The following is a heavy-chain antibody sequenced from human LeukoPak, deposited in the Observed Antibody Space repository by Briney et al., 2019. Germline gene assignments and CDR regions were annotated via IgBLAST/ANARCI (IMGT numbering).Heavy chain of an antibody. CDR1: GFTVSSNY. CDR3: ARMLGGGYTGLFDC. J-gene: IGHJ4*02. V-gene: IGHV3-53*01. Sequence: PGGSLRLSCAASGFTVSSNYMSWVRQAPGKGLEWVSVIYSGGTTSYADSVKGRFTFSRDMSKNTLYLQMNNLRAEDTAVYYCARMLGGGYTGLFDCWGQGTLVTVSS. D-gene: IGHD3-10*02. CDR2: IYSGGTT.